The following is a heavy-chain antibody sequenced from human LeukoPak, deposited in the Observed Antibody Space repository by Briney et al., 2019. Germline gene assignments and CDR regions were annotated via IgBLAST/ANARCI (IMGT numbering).Heavy chain of an antibody. CDR1: GGSISSGSYY. J-gene: IGHJ5*02. CDR3: ARDRRYCSSTSCYASGASDP. CDR2: IYTSGST. D-gene: IGHD2-2*01. V-gene: IGHV4-61*02. Sequence: SETLSLTCTVSGGSISSGSYYWGWIRQPAGKGLEWIGRIYTSGSTNYNPSLKSRVTISVDTSKNQFSLKLSSVTAADTAVYYCARDRRYCSSTSCYASGASDPWGQGTLVTVSS.